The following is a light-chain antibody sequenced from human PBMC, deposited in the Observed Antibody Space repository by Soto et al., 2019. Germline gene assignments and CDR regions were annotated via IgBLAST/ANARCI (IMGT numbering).Light chain of an antibody. CDR2: DDS. J-gene: IGLJ2*01. CDR1: NIGSKS. V-gene: IGLV3-21*02. CDR3: QVWDSSSDHPYVV. Sequence: SYELTQPPSVSVAPGQTARITCGGNNIGSKSVHWDQQKLGQAPVLVVYDDSDRPSGIPERFSGSNSGNTATLTISRVEAGDEADYYCQVWDSSSDHPYVVFGGGTKLTVL.